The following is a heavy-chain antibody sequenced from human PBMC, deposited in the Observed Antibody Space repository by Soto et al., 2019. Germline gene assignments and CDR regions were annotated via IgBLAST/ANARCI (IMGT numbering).Heavy chain of an antibody. CDR1: GYTFTRSG. CDR2: ISTYNGDT. CDR3: ARALAGLYDGSYPY. J-gene: IGHJ4*02. Sequence: GASVKVSCKASGYTFTRSGISWVRQAPGQGLEWMGWISTYNGDTNYAQTFQGRVTITADESTSTAYMELSSLRSEDTAVYYCARALAGLYDGSYPYWGQGTLVTVSS. D-gene: IGHD1-26*01. V-gene: IGHV1-18*01.